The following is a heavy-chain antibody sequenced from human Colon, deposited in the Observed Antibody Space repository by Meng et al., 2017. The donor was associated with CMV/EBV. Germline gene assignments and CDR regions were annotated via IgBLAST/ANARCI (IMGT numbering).Heavy chain of an antibody. D-gene: IGHD4-17*01. Sequence: ASVKVSCKASGYTFTSYDINWVRQATGQGLEWMGWMNPNSGNTGYAQKFQGRVTITRNTSISTAYMELSSLRAEDTGVYYCASLYGARTALDIWGQGTMVTVSS. CDR2: MNPNSGNT. V-gene: IGHV1-8*03. CDR1: GYTFTSYD. CDR3: ASLYGARTALDI. J-gene: IGHJ3*02.